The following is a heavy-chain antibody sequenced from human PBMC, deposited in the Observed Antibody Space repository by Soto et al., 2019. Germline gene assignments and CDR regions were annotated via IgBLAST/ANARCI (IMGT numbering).Heavy chain of an antibody. Sequence: GGSLRLSCAASVFSFSSYGMHWVRQAPGKGLEWVAVISHDGSNKYYADSVKGRFTISRDNSKNTLYLQMNSLRIEDTAVYYCAKGIGLQFSVVVPSTMPDPIDARGQGTLVTVSS. CDR1: VFSFSSYG. CDR2: ISHDGSNK. V-gene: IGHV3-30*18. J-gene: IGHJ4*02. CDR3: AKGIGLQFSVVVPSTMPDPIDA. D-gene: IGHD2-2*01.